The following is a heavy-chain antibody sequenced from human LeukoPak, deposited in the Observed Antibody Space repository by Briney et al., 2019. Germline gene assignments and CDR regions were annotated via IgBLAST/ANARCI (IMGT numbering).Heavy chain of an antibody. CDR2: IIPIFGTA. CDR3: ARVVEPYYGMDV. CDR1: GGTFSSYA. J-gene: IGHJ6*02. D-gene: IGHD3-10*01. Sequence: ASVTVSCKASGGTFSSYAISWVRQAPGQGLEWMGGIIPIFGTANYAQKFQGRVTITADESTSTAYMELSSLRSEDTAVYYCARVVEPYYGMDVWGQGTTVTVSS. V-gene: IGHV1-69*01.